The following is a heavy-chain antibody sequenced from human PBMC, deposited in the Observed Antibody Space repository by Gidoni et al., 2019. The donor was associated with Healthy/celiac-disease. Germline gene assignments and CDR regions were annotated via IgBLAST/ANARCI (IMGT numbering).Heavy chain of an antibody. CDR1: GGSFSGYS. CDR2: INHSGST. J-gene: IGHJ6*02. V-gene: IGHV4-34*01. CDR3: ARGKRGSTSFTYYYYYGMDV. D-gene: IGHD2-2*01. Sequence: QVQLQQWGAGLLKPSETLSLTCAVYGGSFSGYSWSWIRQPPGKGLEWIGEINHSGSTNYNPSLKSRVTISVDTSKNQFSLKLSSVTAADTAVYYCARGKRGSTSFTYYYYYGMDVWGQGTTVTVSS.